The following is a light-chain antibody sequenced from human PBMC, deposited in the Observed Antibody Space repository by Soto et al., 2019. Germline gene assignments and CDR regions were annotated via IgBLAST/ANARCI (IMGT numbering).Light chain of an antibody. CDR3: SSFTGASTI. J-gene: IGLJ1*01. CDR2: NTI. CDR1: TGAVTSGYF. Sequence: QAVVTQEPSLTVSPGGTVTLTCASSTGAVTSGYFPSWFQQKPGQAPTALIYNTINKHSWTPARFSGSLLEGKAALTLSGVQPEDEAEYYCSSFTGASTIFGTGTKLTVL. V-gene: IGLV7-43*01.